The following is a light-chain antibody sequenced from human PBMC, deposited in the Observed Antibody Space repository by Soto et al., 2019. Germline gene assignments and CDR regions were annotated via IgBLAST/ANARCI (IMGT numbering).Light chain of an antibody. CDR1: QTVTSNY. CDR2: GAS. J-gene: IGKJ1*01. CDR3: QQYGSSPGT. V-gene: IGKV3-20*01. Sequence: EIMLTQSPGTLSSSPGERATLSCRPSQTVTSNYLAWYQQKPGQAPRLLFFGASIRATGLPDRFSGGGSGTDFTLTISRLEPEDFAVYYCQQYGSSPGTFGQGTKVDIK.